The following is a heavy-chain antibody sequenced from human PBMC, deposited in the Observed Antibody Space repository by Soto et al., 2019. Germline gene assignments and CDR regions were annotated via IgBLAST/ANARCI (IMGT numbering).Heavy chain of an antibody. CDR1: GGSISSGGYY. J-gene: IGHJ6*02. Sequence: PSETLSLTCTVPGGSISSGGYYWSWIRQHPGKGLEWIGYIYYSGSTYYNPSLKSRVTISVDTSKNQFSLKLSFVTAADTAVYYCARGGGYSYGPDYYGMDVWGQGTTVTVSS. CDR2: IYYSGST. CDR3: ARGGGYSYGPDYYGMDV. V-gene: IGHV4-31*03. D-gene: IGHD5-18*01.